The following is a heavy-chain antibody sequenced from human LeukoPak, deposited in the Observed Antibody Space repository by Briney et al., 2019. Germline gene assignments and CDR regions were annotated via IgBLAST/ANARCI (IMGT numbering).Heavy chain of an antibody. D-gene: IGHD2-21*01. CDR1: GGSFSGYY. V-gene: IGHV4-34*01. J-gene: IGHJ6*03. CDR3: ARGGCSTYYYYMDV. CDR2: INHSGST. Sequence: SETLSLTCAVYGGSFSGYYWSWIRQPPGKGLEWIGEINHSGSTNYNPSLKSRVTISVDTSKNQFSLKLSSVTAADTAVYYCARGGCSTYYYYMDVWGKGTTVTVSS.